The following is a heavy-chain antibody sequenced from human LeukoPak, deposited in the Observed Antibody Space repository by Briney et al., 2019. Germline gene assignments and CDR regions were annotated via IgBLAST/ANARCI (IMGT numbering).Heavy chain of an antibody. J-gene: IGHJ3*02. CDR2: IYYSGSA. CDR3: ARVMAAAGTRAFDI. CDR1: GGSISSYY. D-gene: IGHD6-13*01. V-gene: IGHV4-59*01. Sequence: SETLSLTCTVSGGSISSYYWSWIRQPPGRGLEWIGYIYYSGSANYNPSLKSRVTISVDTSKNQFSLKLSSVTAADTAVYYCARVMAAAGTRAFDIWGQGTIVTVSS.